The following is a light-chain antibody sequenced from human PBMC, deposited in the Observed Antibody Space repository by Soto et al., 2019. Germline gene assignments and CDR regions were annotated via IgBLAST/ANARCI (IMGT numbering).Light chain of an antibody. V-gene: IGLV2-14*01. J-gene: IGLJ7*01. Sequence: QSALTQPVSVSGSPGQSITISCTGTSSDVGGYNYVSWYQQHPGKAPKLMIYDVSNRPSGVSNRFSGSKSGNTASLTISGLQAEDEADYYCSSYTSSSTRVFGGGTQLTDL. CDR2: DVS. CDR3: SSYTSSSTRV. CDR1: SSDVGGYNY.